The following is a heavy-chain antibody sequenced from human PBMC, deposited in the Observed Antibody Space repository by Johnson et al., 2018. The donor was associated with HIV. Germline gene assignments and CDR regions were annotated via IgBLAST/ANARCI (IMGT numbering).Heavy chain of an antibody. CDR1: GFTFSSYG. V-gene: IGHV3-33*01. Sequence: QVQLVESGGGVVQPGRSLRLSCTASGFTFSSYGIHWVRQAPGKGLERVALIWYDGSNKYYADSVKGRFTISRDNSKNTLYLQMNSLRAEDTALYYCAREGGIVAAQGDAFDIWGQGTMVTVSS. CDR3: AREGGIVAAQGDAFDI. D-gene: IGHD1-26*01. CDR2: IWYDGSNK. J-gene: IGHJ3*02.